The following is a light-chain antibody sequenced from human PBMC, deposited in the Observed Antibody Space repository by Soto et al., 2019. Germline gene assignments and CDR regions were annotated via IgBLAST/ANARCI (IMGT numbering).Light chain of an antibody. J-gene: IGLJ2*01. Sequence: QSALTQPASVSGSPGQSITISCTGTSSDVGGYNYVSWYQQHPGKAPKLMIYEVTNRPSGVSNRFSGSKSGNTASLTISGVQAENEADYYGSSFRSSSTPGWIFGEGTKDTV. CDR1: SSDVGGYNY. V-gene: IGLV2-14*01. CDR2: EVT. CDR3: SSFRSSSTPGWI.